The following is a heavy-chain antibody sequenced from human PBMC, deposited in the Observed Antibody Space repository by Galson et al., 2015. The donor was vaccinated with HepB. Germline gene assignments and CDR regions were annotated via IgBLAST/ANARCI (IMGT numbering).Heavy chain of an antibody. CDR3: ARVWDGYNVRVFDY. Sequence: TLSLTCIVSGGSISSGGYYWSWIRQHPGKGLEWIGYIYFSGNTYYNPSLKSRVTISIDTSKNQFSLKLSSVTAADTAVYYCARVWDGYNVRVFDYWGQGTLVTVSS. V-gene: IGHV4-31*03. CDR1: GGSISSGGYY. D-gene: IGHD5-24*01. CDR2: IYFSGNT. J-gene: IGHJ4*02.